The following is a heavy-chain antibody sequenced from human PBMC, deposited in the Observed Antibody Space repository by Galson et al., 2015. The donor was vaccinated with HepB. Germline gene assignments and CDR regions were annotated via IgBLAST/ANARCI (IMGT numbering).Heavy chain of an antibody. J-gene: IGHJ4*02. CDR2: IKQDGSEK. V-gene: IGHV3-7*03. CDR1: GFTFSSYW. D-gene: IGHD2-2*01. CDR3: ARGWYCSSTSCYPRYYFDY. Sequence: SLRLSCAASGFTFSSYWMSWVRQAPGKGLEWVANIKQDGSEKYYVDSVKGRFTISRDNAKNSLYLQMNSLRAEDTAVYYCARGWYCSSTSCYPRYYFDYWGQGTLVTVSS.